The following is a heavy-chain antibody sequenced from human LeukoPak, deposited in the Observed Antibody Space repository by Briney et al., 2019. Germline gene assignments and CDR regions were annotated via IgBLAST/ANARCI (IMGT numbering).Heavy chain of an antibody. Sequence: GGSLRLSCSASGFTFSSYAMHWVRQAPGKGLEYVSAISSNGGSTYYADSVKGRFTISRDNSKNTLYLQMSSLRAEDTAVYYCVGGSPYYDYVWGSYRDWGQGTLATVSS. D-gene: IGHD3-16*02. CDR3: VGGSPYYDYVWGSYRD. V-gene: IGHV3-64D*06. CDR2: ISSNGGST. CDR1: GFTFSSYA. J-gene: IGHJ4*02.